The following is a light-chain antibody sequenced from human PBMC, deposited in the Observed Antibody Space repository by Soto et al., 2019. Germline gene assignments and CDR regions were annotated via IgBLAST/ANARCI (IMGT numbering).Light chain of an antibody. V-gene: IGLV7-43*01. Sequence: VTQEPSLTVSPGGTVTLTCASSTRAFTSGHYPNCLQQKPGQAPTARIYSTNNKHSLTPARFSDSLLDDKAALTLSAVQREDDVVYFCLLSYGGAFVFGAAPKV. J-gene: IGLJ1*01. CDR1: TRAFTSGHY. CDR2: STN. CDR3: LLSYGGAFV.